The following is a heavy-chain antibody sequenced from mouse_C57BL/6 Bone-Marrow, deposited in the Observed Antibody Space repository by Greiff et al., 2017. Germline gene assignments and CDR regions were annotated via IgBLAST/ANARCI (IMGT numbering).Heavy chain of an antibody. CDR1: GYSITSGYY. CDR3: ARDMGYGSSYGFAY. J-gene: IGHJ3*01. Sequence: EVQRVESGPGLVKPSQSLSLTCSVTGYSITSGYYWNWIRQFPGNKLEWMGYISYDGSNNYNPSLKNRISITRDTSKNQFFLKLNSVTTEDTATYYCARDMGYGSSYGFAYWGQGTLVTVSA. V-gene: IGHV3-6*01. CDR2: ISYDGSN. D-gene: IGHD1-1*01.